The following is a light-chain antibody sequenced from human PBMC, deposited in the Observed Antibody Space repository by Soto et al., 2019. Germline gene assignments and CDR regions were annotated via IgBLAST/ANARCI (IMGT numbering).Light chain of an antibody. V-gene: IGKV1-6*01. J-gene: IGKJ1*01. CDR3: LLDYYYPWT. CDR2: AAS. Sequence: AIQMTQSPSSLSASVGDRVTITCRASQGIRNDLGWYQQKPGKAPKLLIYAASSLQSGVPSRFSGSGSGTDFTLTISSLQPEDFASYYCLLDYYYPWTFGQGTQVEIK. CDR1: QGIRND.